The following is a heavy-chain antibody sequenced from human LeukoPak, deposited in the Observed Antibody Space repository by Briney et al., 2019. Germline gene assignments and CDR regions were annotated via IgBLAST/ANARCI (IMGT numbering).Heavy chain of an antibody. V-gene: IGHV3-23*01. CDR3: AREVGITMTSYYYYGMDV. J-gene: IGHJ6*02. D-gene: IGHD3-22*01. Sequence: GGSLRLSCAASGFTFSSYAMSWVSQAPGKGLEWVSAISGSGGSTYYADSVKGRFTISRDNSKNTVYLQMNSLRAEDTAVYYCAREVGITMTSYYYYGMDVWGQGTTVTVSS. CDR1: GFTFSSYA. CDR2: ISGSGGST.